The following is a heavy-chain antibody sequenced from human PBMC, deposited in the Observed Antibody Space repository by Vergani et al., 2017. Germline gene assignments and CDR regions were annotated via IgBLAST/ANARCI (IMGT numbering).Heavy chain of an antibody. J-gene: IGHJ6*02. Sequence: EVQLVESGGGLVQPGGSLRLSCAASGFTFSSYDMHWVRQATGKGLEWVSAIGTAGDTYYPDSVKGRFTISRDNSKNTLYLQMNSLRAEDTAVYYCSKGYCSGGSCYSDYYGMDVWGQGTTVTVSS. CDR2: IGTAGDT. CDR3: SKGYCSGGSCYSDYYGMDV. V-gene: IGHV3-13*01. D-gene: IGHD2-15*01. CDR1: GFTFSSYD.